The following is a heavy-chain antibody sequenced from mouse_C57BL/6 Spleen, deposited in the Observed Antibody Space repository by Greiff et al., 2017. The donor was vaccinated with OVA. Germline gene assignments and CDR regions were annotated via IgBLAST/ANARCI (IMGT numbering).Heavy chain of an antibody. CDR3: TREGDYSNIFAY. CDR1: SYTFTDYE. CDR2: IDPETGGT. Sequence: QVQLQQSGAELVRPGASVTLSCKASSYTFTDYEMHWVKQTPVHGLEWIGAIDPETGGTAYNQKFKGKAILTADKSSSTAYMELRSLTSEDSAVYYCTREGDYSNIFAYWGQGTLVTVSA. D-gene: IGHD2-5*01. J-gene: IGHJ3*01. V-gene: IGHV1-15*01.